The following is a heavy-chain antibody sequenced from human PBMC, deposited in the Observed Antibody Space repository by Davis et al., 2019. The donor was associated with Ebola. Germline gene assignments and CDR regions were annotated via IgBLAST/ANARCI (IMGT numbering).Heavy chain of an antibody. CDR2: INPHNGNT. CDR1: GYTFTNYG. CDR3: AREGGYCSGGSCYSSGWFDP. J-gene: IGHJ5*02. Sequence: ASVKVSCKASGYTFTNYGISWVRQAPGQGLEWMGWINPHNGNTNYAQKLQGRVTMTTDTSTSTAYMELRSLRSDDTAVYYCAREGGYCSGGSCYSSGWFDPWGQGTLVTVSS. D-gene: IGHD2-15*01. V-gene: IGHV1-18*04.